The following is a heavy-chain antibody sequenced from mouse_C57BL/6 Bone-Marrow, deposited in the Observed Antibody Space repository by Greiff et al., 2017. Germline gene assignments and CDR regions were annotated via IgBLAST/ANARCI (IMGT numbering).Heavy chain of an antibody. Sequence: QVQLQQPGAELVKPGASVKLSCKASGYTFTSYWMHWVKQRPGQGLEWIGMIHPNSGSTNYNEKFKSKATLTVDKSSSTAYIQRSSLTSGDSAVYYCARRYYDSSKYYYAMDYWGQGTSVTVSS. CDR3: ARRYYDSSKYYYAMDY. CDR2: IHPNSGST. J-gene: IGHJ4*01. V-gene: IGHV1-64*01. CDR1: GYTFTSYW. D-gene: IGHD1-1*01.